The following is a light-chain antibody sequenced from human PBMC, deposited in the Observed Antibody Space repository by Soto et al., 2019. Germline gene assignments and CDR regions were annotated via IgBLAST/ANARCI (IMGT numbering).Light chain of an antibody. Sequence: DTVLTQSPGTLSLSPGERATLSCRASQSIRSNYLAWYRQTPGQAPRLLIYGASKRASGLADRFSGSGSGTDVTLIISRLEPEDFAVYYCQQYGSSPWTFGQGTKVEIK. CDR2: GAS. J-gene: IGKJ1*01. V-gene: IGKV3-20*01. CDR3: QQYGSSPWT. CDR1: QSIRSNY.